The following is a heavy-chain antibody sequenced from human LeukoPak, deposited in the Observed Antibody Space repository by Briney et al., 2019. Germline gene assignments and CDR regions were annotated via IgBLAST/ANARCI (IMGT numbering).Heavy chain of an antibody. Sequence: SETLSLTCTVSGGSISSYYWSWIRQPPGKGLEWIGSINHSGSTYYNPSLKSRVTISVDTSKNQFSLKLSSVTAADTAVYYCARTTMVRGTYYMDVWGKGTTVTVSS. J-gene: IGHJ6*03. D-gene: IGHD3-10*01. CDR2: INHSGST. V-gene: IGHV4-59*01. CDR3: ARTTMVRGTYYMDV. CDR1: GGSISSYY.